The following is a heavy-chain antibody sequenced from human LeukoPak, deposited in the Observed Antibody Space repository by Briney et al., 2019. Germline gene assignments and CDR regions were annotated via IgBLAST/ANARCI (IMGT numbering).Heavy chain of an antibody. CDR3: ASFHDYGDYAVDY. CDR2: ISFDGRSQ. J-gene: IGHJ4*02. Sequence: GRSLRLSCAASGFSVSTFALHWVRQAPGKGLEWVGIISFDGRSQYYADSVKGRFTISRDNSKNTLYLQMNSLRAEDTAVYYCASFHDYGDYAVDYWGQGTLVTVSS. V-gene: IGHV3-30*04. D-gene: IGHD4-17*01. CDR1: GFSVSTFA.